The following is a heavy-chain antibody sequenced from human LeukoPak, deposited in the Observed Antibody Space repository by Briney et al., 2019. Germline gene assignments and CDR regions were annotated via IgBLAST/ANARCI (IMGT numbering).Heavy chain of an antibody. CDR2: INHSGST. V-gene: IGHV4-34*01. Sequence: SETLSLTCAVYGGSFSGYYWSGIRQPPGKGLEWIGEINHSGSTNYNPSLKSRVNISVDTSKNQFSLKLSSVTAADTAVYYCARGGYYGSGSYYPYHYWGQGTLVTVSS. D-gene: IGHD3-10*01. J-gene: IGHJ4*02. CDR1: GGSFSGYY. CDR3: ARGGYYGSGSYYPYHY.